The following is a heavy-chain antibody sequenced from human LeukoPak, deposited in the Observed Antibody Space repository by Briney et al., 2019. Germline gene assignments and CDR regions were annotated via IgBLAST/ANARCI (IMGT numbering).Heavy chain of an antibody. CDR1: GYAFTGYY. D-gene: IGHD5-12*01. CDR3: ARKSGYEYYFDY. J-gene: IGHJ4*02. Sequence: GASVKVSCKASGYAFTGYYMHWVRQAPGQGLEWMGWINPNSGGTNYAQKFQGRVTMTRDTSISTAYMELSRLRSDDTAVYYCARKSGYEYYFDYWGQGTLVTVSS. V-gene: IGHV1-2*02. CDR2: INPNSGGT.